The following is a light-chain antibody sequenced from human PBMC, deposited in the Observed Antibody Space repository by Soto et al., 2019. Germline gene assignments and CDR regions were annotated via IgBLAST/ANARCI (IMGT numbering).Light chain of an antibody. Sequence: QSVLTQPASVSGSPGQSITISCTGTSSDIGTYNHVSWYQQHPGKAPKLMIYDVNNRPSGVSNRFSGSKSGNTASLTISGLQAEDEADYYCCSYTTSNTRQIVFGTGTKVT. V-gene: IGLV2-14*03. CDR3: CSYTTSNTRQIV. CDR2: DVN. CDR1: SSDIGTYNH. J-gene: IGLJ1*01.